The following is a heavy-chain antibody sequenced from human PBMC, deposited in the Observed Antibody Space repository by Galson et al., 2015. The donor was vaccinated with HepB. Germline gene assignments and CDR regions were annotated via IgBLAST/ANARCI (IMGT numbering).Heavy chain of an antibody. D-gene: IGHD3-3*01. CDR3: ARGGWLDSSGFYRGDGLYH. CDR2: VSPDSGNT. J-gene: IGHJ5*02. Sequence: SVKVSCKASGYTFTNYDINWVRQASGQGLEWIGWVSPDSGNTGYAQKFQGRVMMTRDTSINTAYMEVGRLRSEDTAVYYCARGGWLDSSGFYRGDGLYHWGQGTLVTGS. V-gene: IGHV1-8*01. CDR1: GYTFTNYD.